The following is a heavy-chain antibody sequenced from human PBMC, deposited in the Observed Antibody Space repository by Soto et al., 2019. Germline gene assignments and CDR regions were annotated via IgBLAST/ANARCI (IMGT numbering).Heavy chain of an antibody. CDR2: IKQDGSEK. D-gene: IGHD5-12*01. CDR1: GFTFSSCW. Sequence: GGSLRLSCAASGFTFSSCWMSWVRQAPGKGLEWVANIKQDGSEKYYVDSVKGRFTISRDNAKNSLYLQMNSLRAEDTAVYYCARGGYEPYYYYYYMDVWGKGTTVTVSS. CDR3: ARGGYEPYYYYYYMDV. V-gene: IGHV3-7*01. J-gene: IGHJ6*03.